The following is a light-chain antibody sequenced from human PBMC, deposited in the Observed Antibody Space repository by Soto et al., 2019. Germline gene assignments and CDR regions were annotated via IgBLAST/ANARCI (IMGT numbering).Light chain of an antibody. CDR1: ESVSDD. J-gene: IGKJ1*01. CDR2: GAS. V-gene: IGKV3-20*01. CDR3: QQYGSSYPRT. Sequence: IVLTHSPANLSVSPGERATLSCRASESVSDDLAWYQQKPGRAPRLLIYGASSRATGIPDRFSGSGSGTDFTLTIRRLEPEDFAVYYCQQYGSSYPRTFGQGTRWIS.